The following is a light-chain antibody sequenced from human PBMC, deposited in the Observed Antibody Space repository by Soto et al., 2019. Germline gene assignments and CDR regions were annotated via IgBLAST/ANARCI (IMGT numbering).Light chain of an antibody. CDR1: QSISSE. Sequence: EIVMTQSPATLSVSPGERATLSCRASQSISSELAWYQQRPGQPPRLLIYGASTRATGVPDRFTGSGSGSEFTLTISGLQSEDFAFYYCQQGHNWPLTFGQGTRLEI. CDR3: QQGHNWPLT. CDR2: GAS. J-gene: IGKJ2*01. V-gene: IGKV3-15*01.